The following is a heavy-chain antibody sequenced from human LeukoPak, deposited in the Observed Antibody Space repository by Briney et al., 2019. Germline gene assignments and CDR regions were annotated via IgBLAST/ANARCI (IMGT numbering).Heavy chain of an antibody. V-gene: IGHV4-34*01. CDR1: GGSFSGYF. Sequence: SETLSLTCAVYGGSFSGYFWSWIRQPPGKGLEWIGEINHSGSTNYNPSLKSRVTISVDTSKNQFSLKVSSVTAADTAVYYCARGGCSSASCYYDYWGQGTLVTVSS. D-gene: IGHD2-2*01. CDR3: ARGGCSSASCYYDY. J-gene: IGHJ4*02. CDR2: INHSGST.